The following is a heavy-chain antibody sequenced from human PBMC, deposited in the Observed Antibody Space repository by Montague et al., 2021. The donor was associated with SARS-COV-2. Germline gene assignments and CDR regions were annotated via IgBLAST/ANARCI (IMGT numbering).Heavy chain of an antibody. CDR1: GDYISAGGYN. V-gene: IGHV4-31*03. Sequence: TLSLTCTVSGDYISAGGYNWSWIRQHPEKGLEWCGNIYYRGRTSYNPSLESRVTISIATAANKFSLMMTSVTAADTAVYYCAKVHPDGAFGGGTKWFDPWGQGIRVTVSS. D-gene: IGHD3-16*01. CDR2: IYYRGRT. CDR3: AKVHPDGAFGGGTKWFDP. J-gene: IGHJ5*02.